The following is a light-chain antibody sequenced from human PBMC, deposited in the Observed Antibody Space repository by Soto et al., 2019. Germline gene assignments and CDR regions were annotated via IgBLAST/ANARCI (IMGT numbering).Light chain of an antibody. Sequence: DIQMTQSPSSLSPSVGDRVTITCRASQTISNYLNWYQEKPGKAPKLLIYAASNLQSGVPSRFSGSGSGTEFTLTISNLQPEDFATYYCQKTYSTPFTFGPGNNVDI. CDR1: QTISNY. CDR3: QKTYSTPFT. J-gene: IGKJ3*01. CDR2: AAS. V-gene: IGKV1-39*01.